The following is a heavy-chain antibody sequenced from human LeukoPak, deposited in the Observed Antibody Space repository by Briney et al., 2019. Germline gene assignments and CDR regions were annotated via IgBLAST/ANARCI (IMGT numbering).Heavy chain of an antibody. D-gene: IGHD6-19*01. CDR1: GYTFTSYD. J-gene: IGHJ6*03. Sequence: ASVKVSCKASGYTFTSYDINWVRQATGQGLEWIGWMNPNSGNTGYAQKFQGRVTMTRNTSISTAYMELSSLRSEDTAVYYCARTSLSSGWYGVYYYYMDVWGKGTTVTVSS. CDR3: ARTSLSSGWYGVYYYYMDV. CDR2: MNPNSGNT. V-gene: IGHV1-8*01.